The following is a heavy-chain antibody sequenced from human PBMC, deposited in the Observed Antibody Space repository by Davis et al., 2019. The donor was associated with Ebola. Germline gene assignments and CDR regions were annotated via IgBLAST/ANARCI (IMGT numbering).Heavy chain of an antibody. CDR2: ISAYNGNT. J-gene: IGHJ3*02. CDR1: GYTFTSYG. D-gene: IGHD3-22*01. Sequence: ASVKVSCKASGYTFTSYGISWVRQAPGQGLEWMGWISAYNGNTNYAQKFQGRVTITRDTSASTAYMELSSLRSEDTAVYYCARDAKGFYYDISYVFDIWGQGTMVTVSS. V-gene: IGHV1-18*04. CDR3: ARDAKGFYYDISYVFDI.